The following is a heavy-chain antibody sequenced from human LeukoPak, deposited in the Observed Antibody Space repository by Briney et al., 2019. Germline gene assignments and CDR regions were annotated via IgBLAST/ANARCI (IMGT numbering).Heavy chain of an antibody. J-gene: IGHJ4*02. Sequence: PSQTLSLTCTVSGGSISSGSYYWSWIRQPAGKGLEWIGRIYTSGSTNYNPSLKSRVTISVDTSKNQFSLKLSSVTAADTAVYYCARRRDIVVVPAAVFDYWGQGTLVTVSS. CDR1: GGSISSGSYY. CDR3: ARRRDIVVVPAAVFDY. CDR2: IYTSGST. V-gene: IGHV4-61*02. D-gene: IGHD2-2*01.